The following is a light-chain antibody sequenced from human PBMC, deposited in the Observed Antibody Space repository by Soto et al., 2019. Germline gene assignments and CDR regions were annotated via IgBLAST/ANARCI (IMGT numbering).Light chain of an antibody. J-gene: IGKJ4*01. CDR3: QQYGSSPRT. CDR1: QSVSDNY. V-gene: IGKV3-20*01. Sequence: EIVLTQSPGTLSLSPGERATLSCRASQSVSDNYLAWYQQKPGQAPRLLIFGASSRATGSPDRFSGSGSGTDFTLTISRLEPEDFAVYYCQQYGSSPRTFGGGTKVDI. CDR2: GAS.